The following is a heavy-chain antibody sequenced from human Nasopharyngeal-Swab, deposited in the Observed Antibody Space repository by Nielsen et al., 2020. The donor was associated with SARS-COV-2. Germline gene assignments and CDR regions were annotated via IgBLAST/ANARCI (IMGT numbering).Heavy chain of an antibody. Sequence: SVKVSCKASGGTFRSYAISWVRQAPGQGLEWMGGIIPIFGTANYAQKFQGRVTITADESTSTAYMELSSLRSEDTAVYYCARGSGDYDTRAPYYYYGMDVWGQGTTVTVSS. CDR2: IIPIFGTA. J-gene: IGHJ6*02. V-gene: IGHV1-69*13. D-gene: IGHD4-17*01. CDR1: GGTFRSYA. CDR3: ARGSGDYDTRAPYYYYGMDV.